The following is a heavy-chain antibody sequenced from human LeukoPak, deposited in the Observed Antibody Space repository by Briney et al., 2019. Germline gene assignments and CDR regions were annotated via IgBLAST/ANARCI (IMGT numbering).Heavy chain of an antibody. J-gene: IGHJ3*02. CDR3: ARDLPGDTNAFDI. CDR1: RFTFSSYW. CDR2: IKQDGSEK. D-gene: IGHD5-18*01. Sequence: SGGSLRLSCAASRFTFSSYWMSWVRQAPGKGLEWVANIKQDGSEKYYVDSVKGRFTISRDNAKNSLYLQMNSLRAEDTAVYYCARDLPGDTNAFDIWGQGTMVTVSS. V-gene: IGHV3-7*01.